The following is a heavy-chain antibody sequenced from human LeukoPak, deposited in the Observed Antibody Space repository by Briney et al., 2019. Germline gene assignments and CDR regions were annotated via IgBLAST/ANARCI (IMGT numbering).Heavy chain of an antibody. CDR1: GFTFSSYA. CDR3: AKARPYGSGSYYNVETPFDY. V-gene: IGHV3-23*01. D-gene: IGHD3-10*01. Sequence: SGGSLRLSCAASGFTFSSYAMSWVRQAPGKGLEWVSAISGSGGSTYYADSVKGRFTISRDNSKNTLYLQMNSLRAEDTAVYYCAKARPYGSGSYYNVETPFDYWGQGTLVTVSS. CDR2: ISGSGGST. J-gene: IGHJ4*02.